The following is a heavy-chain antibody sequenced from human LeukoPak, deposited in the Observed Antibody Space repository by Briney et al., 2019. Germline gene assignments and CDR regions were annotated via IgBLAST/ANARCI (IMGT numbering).Heavy chain of an antibody. CDR1: GGSINNYY. CDR2: ISYSGST. V-gene: IGHV4-59*08. J-gene: IGHJ6*02. CDR3: TKHRYSMNV. Sequence: SETLSLTCTVSGGSINNYYWSWIRQPPGKGLEWIGYISYSGSTNYNPSLKSRVTMSVDTSKNQFSLNLSSVTAGDTAVYYCTKHRYSMNVWGQGTTVTVSS.